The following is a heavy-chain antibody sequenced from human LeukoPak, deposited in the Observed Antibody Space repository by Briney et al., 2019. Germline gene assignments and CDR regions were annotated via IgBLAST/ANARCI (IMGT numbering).Heavy chain of an antibody. D-gene: IGHD3-10*01. CDR1: GFTFSSYW. J-gene: IGHJ3*02. CDR2: ISTDGSGT. Sequence: PGGSLRLSCAASGFTFSSYWMHWVRQAPGKGLVWVSRISTDGSGTSYADSVKGRFTISRDNAKNTLYLQMNSLRAEDTAVYYCANYQDAFDIWGQGTMVTVSS. CDR3: ANYQDAFDI. V-gene: IGHV3-74*01.